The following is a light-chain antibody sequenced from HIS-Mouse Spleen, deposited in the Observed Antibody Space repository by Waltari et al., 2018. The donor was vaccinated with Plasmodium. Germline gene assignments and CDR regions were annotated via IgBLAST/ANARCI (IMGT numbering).Light chain of an antibody. V-gene: IGKV3-20*01. CDR2: GAS. Sequence: EIVMTQSPATLSVSPGERASQSVSSSYLAWYQQKPGQAPRLLIYGASSRATGIPDRFSGSGSGTDFTLTISRLEPEDFAVYYCQQYGSSPYTFGQGTKLEIK. J-gene: IGKJ2*01. CDR1: QSVSSSY. CDR3: QQYGSSPYT.